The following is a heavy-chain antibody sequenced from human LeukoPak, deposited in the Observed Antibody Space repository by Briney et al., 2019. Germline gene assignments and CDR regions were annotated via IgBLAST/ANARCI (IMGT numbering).Heavy chain of an antibody. V-gene: IGHV3-9*01. CDR2: ISWNAGNI. D-gene: IGHD3-10*01. Sequence: SGGSLRLSCAASGFTFEGFAMHWVRQTPGKGLEWVSGISWNAGNIGYADSVKGRFTISRDNAENSLYLQMNSLRAEDTAVYYCAADYYGSGSYYNRGENWFDPWGQGTLVTVSS. CDR3: AADYYGSGSYYNRGENWFDP. CDR1: GFTFEGFA. J-gene: IGHJ5*02.